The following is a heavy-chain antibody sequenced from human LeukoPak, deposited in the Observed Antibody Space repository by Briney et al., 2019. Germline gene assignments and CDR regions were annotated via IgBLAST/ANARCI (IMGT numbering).Heavy chain of an antibody. Sequence: GGSLRLSCAASGFTFSDYYMSWIRQAPGKGLEWVSYISSSGSTIYYADSVKGRFTISRDNAKNSLYLQMNSLRAEDTAVYYCAKIVYYYYYMDVWGKGTTVTVSS. CDR3: AKIVYYYYYMDV. J-gene: IGHJ6*03. CDR1: GFTFSDYY. V-gene: IGHV3-11*04. CDR2: ISSSGSTI. D-gene: IGHD2/OR15-2a*01.